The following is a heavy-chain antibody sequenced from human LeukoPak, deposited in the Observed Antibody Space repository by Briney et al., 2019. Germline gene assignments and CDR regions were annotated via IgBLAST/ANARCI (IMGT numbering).Heavy chain of an antibody. Sequence: GGSLRLSCAASGLTFSSYAMSWVRQAPGKGLEWVSAISGSGGSTYYADSVKGRFTISRDNSKNTLYLQMNSLRAEDTAVYYCAKKQGELLSPPDYWGQGTLVTVSS. CDR2: ISGSGGST. CDR1: GLTFSSYA. CDR3: AKKQGELLSPPDY. J-gene: IGHJ4*02. D-gene: IGHD1-26*01. V-gene: IGHV3-23*01.